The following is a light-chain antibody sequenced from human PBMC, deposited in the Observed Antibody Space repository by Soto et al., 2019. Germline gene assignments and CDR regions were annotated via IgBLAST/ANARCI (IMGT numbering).Light chain of an antibody. Sequence: DIQMTQSPSSLSASVGDRVTITCRARQSISSYLNWYQQKPGNAPKLLIYAASSLQSGVPSRFSGSGSGTEFTLTISRLQPDDFATYYCQQYSSYWTFGQGTKVDIK. CDR3: QQYSSYWT. CDR1: QSISSY. CDR2: AAS. J-gene: IGKJ1*01. V-gene: IGKV1-39*01.